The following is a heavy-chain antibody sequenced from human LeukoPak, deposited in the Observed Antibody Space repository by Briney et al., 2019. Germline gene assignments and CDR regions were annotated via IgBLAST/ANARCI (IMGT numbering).Heavy chain of an antibody. D-gene: IGHD4-11*01. CDR2: IRYDGSNK. J-gene: IGHJ6*03. V-gene: IGHV3-30*02. CDR3: AKLPSTYSNYYYYMDV. CDR1: GFTFSSYG. Sequence: GGSLRLSCAASGFTFSSYGMHWVRQAPGKGLEGVAFIRYDGSNKYYADSVKGRFTISRDNSKNTLYLQMNSLRAEDTAVYYCAKLPSTYSNYYYYMDVWGKGTTVTVSS.